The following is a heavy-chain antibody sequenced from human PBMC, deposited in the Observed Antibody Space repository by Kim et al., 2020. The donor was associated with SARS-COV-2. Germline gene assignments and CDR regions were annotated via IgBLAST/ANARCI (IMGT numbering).Heavy chain of an antibody. D-gene: IGHD6-19*01. Sequence: SPSFQGQVTISADKSISTAYLQWSSLKASDTAMYYCARHASSGVNDAFDIWGQGTMVTVSS. CDR3: ARHASSGVNDAFDI. J-gene: IGHJ3*02. V-gene: IGHV5-51*01.